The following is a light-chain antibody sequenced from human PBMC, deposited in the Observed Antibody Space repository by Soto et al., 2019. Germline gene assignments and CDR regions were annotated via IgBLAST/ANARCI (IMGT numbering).Light chain of an antibody. CDR1: QSVSSSY. V-gene: IGKV3-20*01. J-gene: IGKJ1*01. CDR2: GAS. CDR3: QQYGSSPRT. Sequence: EIVLTQSPGTLSLSPGERATLSCRASQSVSSSYLAWYQQKPGQAPRLLIYGASSRATGIPDRFSGSGSGTDFTLTISRLEPEDVAVYYCQQYGSSPRTFGQGPKVEI.